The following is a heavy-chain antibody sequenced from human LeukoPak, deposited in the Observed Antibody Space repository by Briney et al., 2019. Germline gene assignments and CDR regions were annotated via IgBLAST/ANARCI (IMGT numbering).Heavy chain of an antibody. CDR3: AKDYSSSWYGTFDS. D-gene: IGHD6-13*01. CDR2: ISGNGGSA. CDR1: GFTFSTYA. J-gene: IGHJ4*02. V-gene: IGHV3-23*01. Sequence: GGSLRLSCAASGFTFSTYAMSWVRQAPGKGLEWVSTISGNGGSAYYADSVKGRFTISRDNSKNTLYLQMSSLRAEDSAVYYCAKDYSSSWYGTFDSWGQGTLVTVSS.